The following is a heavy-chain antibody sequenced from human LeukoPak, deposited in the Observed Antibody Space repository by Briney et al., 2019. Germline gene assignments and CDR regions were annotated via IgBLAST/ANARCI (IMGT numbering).Heavy chain of an antibody. Sequence: SQTLSLTCAVYGGSFSGHYWSWIRQPPGKGLEWIGEINHSGSTNYNPSLKSRVTISVDTSKNQFSLKLSSVTAADTAVYYCASGAWVYCSSTSCPFDYWGQGTLVTVSS. J-gene: IGHJ4*02. CDR3: ASGAWVYCSSTSCPFDY. V-gene: IGHV4-34*01. CDR2: INHSGST. CDR1: GGSFSGHY. D-gene: IGHD2-2*01.